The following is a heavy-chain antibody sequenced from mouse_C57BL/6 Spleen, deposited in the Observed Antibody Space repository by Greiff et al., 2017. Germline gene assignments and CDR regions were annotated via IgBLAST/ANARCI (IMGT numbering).Heavy chain of an antibody. V-gene: IGHV1-64*01. CDR1: GYTFTSYW. Sequence: QVQLQQPGAELVKPGASVKLSCKASGYTFTSYWMHWVKQRPGQGLEWIGMIHPYRGSTNYNEKFKSKATLTVDKSSSTAYMQLRSLTSEDSAVYYCAPYGYEEGFGFAYWGQGTLVTVSA. D-gene: IGHD2-2*01. J-gene: IGHJ3*01. CDR2: IHPYRGST. CDR3: APYGYEEGFGFAY.